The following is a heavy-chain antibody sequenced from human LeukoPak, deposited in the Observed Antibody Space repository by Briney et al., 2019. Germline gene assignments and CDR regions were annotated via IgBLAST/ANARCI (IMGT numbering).Heavy chain of an antibody. J-gene: IGHJ6*02. V-gene: IGHV3-7*01. CDR2: IKQDGSEK. CDR1: GFTFSSYW. CDR3: TRDFTPTHYYYYYYGMDV. Sequence: GGSLRLSCAASGFTFSSYWMNWVRQAPGKGLEWVANIKQDGSEKYYADSLKGRFTTSRDNAKNSLYLQMNSLRAEDTAVYYCTRDFTPTHYYYYYYGMDVWGQGTTVTVSS.